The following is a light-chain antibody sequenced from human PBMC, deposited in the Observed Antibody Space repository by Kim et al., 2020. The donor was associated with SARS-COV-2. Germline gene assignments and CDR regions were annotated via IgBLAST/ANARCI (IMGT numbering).Light chain of an antibody. Sequence: QSVLTQPPSASGTPGQRVTISCSGSASNIGSNSVFWYQQLPGSAPKVLIYRDSQRPSGVPARFSGTKSGTSASLAISGVRSDVEADYFCSSWDDTLRAWVFGGGTKVTVL. J-gene: IGLJ3*02. CDR2: RDS. CDR3: SSWDDTLRAWV. CDR1: ASNIGSNS. V-gene: IGLV1-47*01.